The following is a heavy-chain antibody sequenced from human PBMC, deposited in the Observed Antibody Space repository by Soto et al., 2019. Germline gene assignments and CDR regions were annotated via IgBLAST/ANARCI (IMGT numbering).Heavy chain of an antibody. CDR1: GFTFSTYL. Sequence: PGGSLRLSCTASGFTFSTYLMSWVRQSLGMGLEWVANIGEDGSEKYYVDSVKGRFTISRDNAKNSLYLQMNSLRADDTAVYYCARGSGGHNYYYGMDVWGQGTTVTVSS. CDR2: IGEDGSEK. V-gene: IGHV3-7*03. J-gene: IGHJ6*02. CDR3: ARGSGGHNYYYGMDV. D-gene: IGHD2-15*01.